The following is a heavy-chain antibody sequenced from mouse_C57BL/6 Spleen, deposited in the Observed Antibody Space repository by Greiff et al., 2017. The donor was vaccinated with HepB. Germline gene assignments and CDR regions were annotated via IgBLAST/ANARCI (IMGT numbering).Heavy chain of an antibody. CDR2: INPNYGTT. J-gene: IGHJ3*01. D-gene: IGHD2-4*01. CDR3: ASEGDYDGGFAY. Sequence: VQLKESGPELVKPGASVKISCKASGYSFTDYNMNWVKQSNGKSLEWIGVINPNYGTTSYNQKFKGKATLTVDQSSSTAYMQLNSLTSEDSAVYYGASEGDYDGGFAYWGQGTLVTVSA. CDR1: GYSFTDYN. V-gene: IGHV1-39*01.